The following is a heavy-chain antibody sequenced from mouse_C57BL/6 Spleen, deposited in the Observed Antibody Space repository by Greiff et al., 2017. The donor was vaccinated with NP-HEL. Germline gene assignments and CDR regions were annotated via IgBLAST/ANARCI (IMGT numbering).Heavy chain of an antibody. CDR3: ARWGPSYYGSRGFDY. CDR1: GYTFTSYW. Sequence: VQLQQPGAELVRPGSSVKLSCKASGYTFTSYWMHWVKQRPIQGLEWIGNIDPSDSETHYNQKFKDKATLTVDKSSSTAYMQLSSLTSEDSAVYYCARWGPSYYGSRGFDYWGQGTTLTVSS. D-gene: IGHD1-1*01. CDR2: IDPSDSET. V-gene: IGHV1-52*01. J-gene: IGHJ2*01.